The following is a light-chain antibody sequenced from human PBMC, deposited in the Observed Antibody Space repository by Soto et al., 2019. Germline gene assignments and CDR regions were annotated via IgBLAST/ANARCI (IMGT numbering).Light chain of an antibody. CDR2: GAS. Sequence: VMTHSPATLSVSPGERVTLSCRASQSVSISLAWYQQKPGQTPRLLIYGASTRATGIPARFNGSGSGTEFTLTISSLQSEDFAVYYCQQYNNWPGTFGQGTKVDIK. CDR1: QSVSIS. CDR3: QQYNNWPGT. V-gene: IGKV3-15*01. J-gene: IGKJ1*01.